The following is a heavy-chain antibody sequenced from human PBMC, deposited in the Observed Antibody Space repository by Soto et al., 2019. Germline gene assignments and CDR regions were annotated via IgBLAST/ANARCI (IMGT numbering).Heavy chain of an antibody. CDR1: GFTVSRNY. CDR2: IYSSGIT. J-gene: IGHJ3*02. CDR3: AREQGWAYHDGFDI. Sequence: GGSLRLSCAASGFTVSRNYMSWVRQAPGKGLEWVSVIYSSGITYYADSVKGRFTISRHNSKNTLYLQMDSLRPADTAVYYCAREQGWAYHDGFDIWGQGTMVTVSS. D-gene: IGHD3-16*01. V-gene: IGHV3-53*04.